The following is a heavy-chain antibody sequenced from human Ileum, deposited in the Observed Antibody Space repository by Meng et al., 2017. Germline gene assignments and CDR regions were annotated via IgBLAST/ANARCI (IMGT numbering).Heavy chain of an antibody. J-gene: IGHJ4*02. CDR1: GFSFSDYY. Sequence: VQLVESGGGVVKPGGSLRLSCAASGFSFSDYYMSWFRQAPGKGLEWVSYISNYGNAIYYADSVEGRFTISRDNAKNSLYLQMNSLRAEDTALYYCARGRYGSYWGLGTLVTVSS. CDR2: ISNYGNAI. D-gene: IGHD1-1*01. CDR3: ARGRYGSY. V-gene: IGHV3-11*01.